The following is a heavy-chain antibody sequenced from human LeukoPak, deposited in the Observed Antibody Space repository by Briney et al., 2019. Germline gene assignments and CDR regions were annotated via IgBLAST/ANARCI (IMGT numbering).Heavy chain of an antibody. J-gene: IGHJ3*02. D-gene: IGHD6-13*01. CDR3: ARLVAAAADAFDI. Sequence: PSQTLSLTFTVSGGSISSSSYYWGWIRQPPGKGLEWIGSIYYSGSTYYNPSLKSRVTISVDTSKNQFSLKLSSVTAADTAVYYCARLVAAAADAFDIWGQGTMVTVSS. CDR2: IYYSGST. V-gene: IGHV4-39*01. CDR1: GGSISSSSYY.